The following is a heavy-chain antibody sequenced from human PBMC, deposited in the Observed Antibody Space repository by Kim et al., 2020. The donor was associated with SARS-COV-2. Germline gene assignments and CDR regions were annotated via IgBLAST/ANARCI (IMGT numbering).Heavy chain of an antibody. J-gene: IGHJ4*02. D-gene: IGHD4-17*01. V-gene: IGHV3-73*01. CDR1: GFTFSGSA. CDR3: IRHLDDYAWKDY. Sequence: GGSLRLSCAASGFTFSGSAMHWARQASGKGLEWVGRIRTKGKNYATAYAVSVDGRFTISRADSKTMSYLQMNSRKMEATDVYYCIRHLDDYAWKDYWGQGTLVTRPS. CDR2: IRTKGKNYAT.